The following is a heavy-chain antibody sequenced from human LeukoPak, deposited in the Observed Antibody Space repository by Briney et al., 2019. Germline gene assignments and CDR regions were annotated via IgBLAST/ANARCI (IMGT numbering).Heavy chain of an antibody. V-gene: IGHV4-34*01. Sequence: PSETLSLTCAVYGGSFSGYYWSWVRQPPGKGREWIGEINHSGSTNYNPSLKSRVTISVDTSRNQFSRKLSSVTAADTAVYYCARGKWDFWSGYLFDYWGQGTLVTVSS. CDR3: ARGKWDFWSGYLFDY. J-gene: IGHJ4*02. CDR2: INHSGST. D-gene: IGHD3-3*01. CDR1: GGSFSGYY.